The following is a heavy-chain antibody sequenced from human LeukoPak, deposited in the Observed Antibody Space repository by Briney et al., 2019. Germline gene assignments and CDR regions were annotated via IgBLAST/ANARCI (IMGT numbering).Heavy chain of an antibody. J-gene: IGHJ4*02. Sequence: GASVKVSCKASGYSFTTYAIHWVRQAPGQRLEWMGWVNAGNGATKYSQKFQGRVTITRNTSISTAYMELSSLRSEDTAVYYCAKDRGSGGGFDYWGQGTLVTVSS. CDR2: VNAGNGAT. CDR3: AKDRGSGGGFDY. D-gene: IGHD3-10*01. CDR1: GYSFTTYA. V-gene: IGHV1-3*01.